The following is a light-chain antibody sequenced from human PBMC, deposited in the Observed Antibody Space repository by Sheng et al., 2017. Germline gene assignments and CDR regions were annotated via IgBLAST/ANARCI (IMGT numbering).Light chain of an antibody. J-gene: IGKJ3*01. Sequence: EIALTQSPGTLSLSPGERATLSCRASQTVSSNFLAWYQQRPGQAPRLLIYGASNRAAGIPDRFSGSGSGAVFTLTVSRLEPEDFAVYYCQLRSNWPRIIFGPGTKVDI. CDR2: GAS. CDR3: QLRSNWPRII. CDR1: QTVSSNF. V-gene: IGKV3D-20*02.